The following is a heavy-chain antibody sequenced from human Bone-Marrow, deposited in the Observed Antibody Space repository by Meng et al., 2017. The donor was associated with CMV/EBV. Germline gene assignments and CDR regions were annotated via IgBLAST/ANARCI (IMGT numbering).Heavy chain of an antibody. D-gene: IGHD2-2*02. Sequence: ASVKVSCKASGYTFTSYYMYWVRQAPGQGLEWMGIINPSVGSTSYAQKFQGRVAMTRDTPTSTVYMELSSLRSEDTAVYYAARDDSEYCSSTSCYSLHGMDVWGQGSTVTVSS. J-gene: IGHJ6*02. CDR3: ARDDSEYCSSTSCYSLHGMDV. CDR2: INPSVGST. V-gene: IGHV1-46*01. CDR1: GYTFTSYY.